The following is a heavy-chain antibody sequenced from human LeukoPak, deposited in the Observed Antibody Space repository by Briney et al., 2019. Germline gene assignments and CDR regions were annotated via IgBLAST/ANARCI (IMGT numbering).Heavy chain of an antibody. Sequence: GGSLRLSCAASGFTFGIYAMHWVRQAPGKGLEHVSTITTNGGNTYYADSVKGRFTISRDNSKDTLFLQMGSLRAEDMAVYYCAKPLTSYSSGFSDVFDVWGHGSMVTVTS. CDR2: ITTNGGNT. CDR1: GFTFGIYA. J-gene: IGHJ3*01. D-gene: IGHD5-18*01. V-gene: IGHV3-64*02. CDR3: AKPLTSYSSGFSDVFDV.